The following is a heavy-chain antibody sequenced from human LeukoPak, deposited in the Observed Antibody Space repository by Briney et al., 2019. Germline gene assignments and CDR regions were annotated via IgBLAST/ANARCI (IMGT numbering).Heavy chain of an antibody. Sequence: GRSLRLSCAASGFTFDDYAMHWVRQAPGKGLEWVSGISWNSGGIGYAGSVKGRFTISRDNAKNSLYLQMNSLRAEDTALYYCAKDRHGDYSPDFDYWGQGTLVTVSS. V-gene: IGHV3-9*01. CDR1: GFTFDDYA. J-gene: IGHJ4*02. CDR2: ISWNSGGI. D-gene: IGHD4-17*01. CDR3: AKDRHGDYSPDFDY.